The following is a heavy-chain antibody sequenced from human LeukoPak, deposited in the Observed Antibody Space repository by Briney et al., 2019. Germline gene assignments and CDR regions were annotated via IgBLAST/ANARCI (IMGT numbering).Heavy chain of an antibody. CDR2: INTHTGNP. CDR3: AREYIDPPLGDFDSASYIDY. Sequence: GASVKVSCKASGYTFTTYGVNWVRQAPGQGLEWMGWINTHTGNPTYAQGFTGRFVFSLDTSVSTAYLQISSLKAEDTAVYYCAREYIDPPLGDFDSASYIDYWGQGTLVTVSS. CDR1: GYTFTTYG. J-gene: IGHJ4*02. V-gene: IGHV7-4-1*02. D-gene: IGHD3-10*01.